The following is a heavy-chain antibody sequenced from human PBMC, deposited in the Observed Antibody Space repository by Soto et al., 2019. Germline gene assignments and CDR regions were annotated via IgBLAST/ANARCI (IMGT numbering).Heavy chain of an antibody. CDR3: ARADRPYYYDSSGYYDAFDI. V-gene: IGHV1-69*13. Sequence: ASVKVSCKASGGTFSSYAISWVRQAPGQGLEWMGGIIPIFGTANYAQKFQGRVTITADESTSTAYMELSSLRSEDTAVYYCARADRPYYYDSSGYYDAFDIWGQETMVTVS. D-gene: IGHD3-22*01. CDR1: GGTFSSYA. J-gene: IGHJ3*02. CDR2: IIPIFGTA.